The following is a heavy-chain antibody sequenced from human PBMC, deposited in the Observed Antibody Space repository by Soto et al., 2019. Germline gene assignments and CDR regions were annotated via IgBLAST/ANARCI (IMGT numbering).Heavy chain of an antibody. D-gene: IGHD6-25*01. CDR2: ISGSGGTT. CDR1: GFPFSNYA. J-gene: IGHJ4*02. Sequence: EVQLLESGGGLVQPGRSLRLSCAASGFPFSNYAMGWVRQAPGQGLDWVSAISGSGGTTYYADSVKGRFTISRDNSKNTLFLQMNSLRAEDAAVYYCAKFFVETGSNSGWPWSFHYWGQGTLVTVSS. V-gene: IGHV3-23*01. CDR3: AKFFVETGSNSGWPWSFHY.